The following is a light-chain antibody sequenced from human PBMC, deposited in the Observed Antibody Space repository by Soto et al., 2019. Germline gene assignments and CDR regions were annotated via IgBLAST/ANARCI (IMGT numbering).Light chain of an antibody. J-gene: IGLJ3*02. CDR3: CSYTASDICV. V-gene: IGLV2-11*01. CDR1: NSDVGGYNF. Sequence: QSALTQPRSVSGSPGQSVTISCTGTNSDVGGYNFVSWYQQLPGKAPKLMISAVSQRPSGVPDRFSGSKSGNTASLTISGLQADDEADYFCCSYTASDICVFGGGTQLTVL. CDR2: AVS.